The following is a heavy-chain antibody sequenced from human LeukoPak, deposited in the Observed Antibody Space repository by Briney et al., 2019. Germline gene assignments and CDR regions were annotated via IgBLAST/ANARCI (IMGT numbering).Heavy chain of an antibody. CDR3: ARDHYDSRGQFDP. Sequence: SETLSLTCTVSGDSLSTYYWSWIRQPPGKGLEWIGFIYYTGTTHYNPSLKSRVTFSVDTSKNHFALSLSSVTPADTAVYYCARDHYDSRGQFDPWGQGTLVTVSS. J-gene: IGHJ5*02. CDR1: GDSLSTYY. CDR2: IYYTGTT. D-gene: IGHD3-22*01. V-gene: IGHV4-59*01.